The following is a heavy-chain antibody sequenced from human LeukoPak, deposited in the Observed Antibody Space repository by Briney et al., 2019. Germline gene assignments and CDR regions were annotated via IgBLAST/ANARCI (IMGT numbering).Heavy chain of an antibody. CDR3: ANVDCCSTSCYHRNPGMDV. D-gene: IGHD2-2*01. J-gene: IGHJ6*02. CDR2: LSGSGGSP. CDR1: GFTFSRYA. Sequence: GGSLRLSCAASGFTFSRYAMSWVRHAPGKGLEGVPALSGSGGSPYYADSVKGRFTISRDNSQNTLYLEKNSPRAQYTGVYYCANVDCCSTSCYHRNPGMDVWGQGTTVTVS. V-gene: IGHV3-23*01.